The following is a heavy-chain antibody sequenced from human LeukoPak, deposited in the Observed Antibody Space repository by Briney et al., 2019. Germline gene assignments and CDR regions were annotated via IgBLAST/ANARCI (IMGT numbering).Heavy chain of an antibody. D-gene: IGHD3-3*01. V-gene: IGHV3-21*01. CDR2: ISSSRSYI. J-gene: IGHJ4*02. Sequence: GGSLRLSCAASGFTFSSYSMNWVRQAPGEGLEWVSSISSSRSYIYYADSVRGRFTVSRDNAKNSLYLQMNSLRAEDTAVYYCARDVHYDYWTGYYSTWPLGYWGQGTLVTVSS. CDR3: ARDVHYDYWTGYYSTWPLGY. CDR1: GFTFSSYS.